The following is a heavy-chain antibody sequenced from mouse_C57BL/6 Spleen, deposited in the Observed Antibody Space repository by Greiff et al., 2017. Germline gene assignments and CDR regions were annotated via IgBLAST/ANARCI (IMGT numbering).Heavy chain of an antibody. CDR1: GYTFTDYY. CDR3: ARSGDYVYYFDY. D-gene: IGHD2-4*01. V-gene: IGHV1-76*01. J-gene: IGHJ2*01. Sequence: QVQLKQSGAELVRPGASVKLSCKASGYTFTDYYINWVKQRPGQGLEWIARIYPGSGNTYYNEKFKGKATLTAEKSSSTAYMQLSSLTSEDSAVYFCARSGDYVYYFDYWGQGTTLTVSS. CDR2: IYPGSGNT.